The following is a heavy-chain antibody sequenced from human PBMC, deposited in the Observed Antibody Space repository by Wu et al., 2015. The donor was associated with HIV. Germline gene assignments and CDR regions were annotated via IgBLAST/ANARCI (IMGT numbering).Heavy chain of an antibody. V-gene: IGHV1-18*01. D-gene: IGHD3-22*01. Sequence: QVQLVQSGAEVKKPGASVKVSCKASGYTFTSYGIHWVRQAPGQGLQWMGWISAYNGNTKYEQKFQGRVTMTTDASTDTAFMELRSLKSADTAVYYCARGHYYDASSSPIYWGQGTLVTVSS. J-gene: IGHJ4*02. CDR1: GYTFTSYG. CDR2: ISAYNGNT. CDR3: ARGHYYDASSSPIY.